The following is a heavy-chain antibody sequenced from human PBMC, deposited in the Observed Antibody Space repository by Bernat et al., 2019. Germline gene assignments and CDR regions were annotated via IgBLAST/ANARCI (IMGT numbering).Heavy chain of an antibody. CDR1: GFTFSSYA. V-gene: IGHV3-30-3*01. CDR3: ARDPGFGMDV. Sequence: QVQLVESGGGVVQPGRSLRLSCAASGFTFSSYAMHWVRQAPGKGLECVAVISYDGSNKYYADSVKGRFTISRDNSKNTLYLQMNSLRAEDTAVYYCARDPGFGMDVWGQGTTVTVSS. CDR2: ISYDGSNK. J-gene: IGHJ6*02.